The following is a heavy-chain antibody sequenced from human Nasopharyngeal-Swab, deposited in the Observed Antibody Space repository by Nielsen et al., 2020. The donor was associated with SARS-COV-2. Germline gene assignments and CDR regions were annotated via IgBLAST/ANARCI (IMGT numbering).Heavy chain of an antibody. J-gene: IGHJ6*03. Sequence: GESLEISCAASGFTFSSYAMSWVRQAPGKGLEWVAAISGSGGSTYDADSVKGRFTISRDNSKNTLYLQMNSLRAEDTAVYYCAKDYNSVGWGSNKIYYMDVWGKGTPVTVSS. D-gene: IGHD3-16*01. CDR3: AKDYNSVGWGSNKIYYMDV. CDR1: GFTFSSYA. CDR2: ISGSGGST. V-gene: IGHV3-23*01.